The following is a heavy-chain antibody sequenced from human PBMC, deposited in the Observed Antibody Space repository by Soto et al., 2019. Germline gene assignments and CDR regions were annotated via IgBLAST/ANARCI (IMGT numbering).Heavy chain of an antibody. CDR3: ARGYFDSGHGYDL. Sequence: GESLKISCKGPGHLFNNHWIGWVRQTPGKGLEWMGLIFTRDSETKTSPSFQGHVSFSVDNSINTVYLQWTSLRTTDTGIYFCARGYFDSGHGYDLWGQGTLVTVSS. J-gene: IGHJ5*02. CDR2: IFTRDSET. V-gene: IGHV5-51*01. CDR1: GHLFNNHW. D-gene: IGHD3-10*01.